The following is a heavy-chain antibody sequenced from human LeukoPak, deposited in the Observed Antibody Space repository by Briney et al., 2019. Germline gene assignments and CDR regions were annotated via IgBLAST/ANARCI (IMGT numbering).Heavy chain of an antibody. V-gene: IGHV3-33*01. D-gene: IGHD6-13*01. J-gene: IGHJ4*02. CDR3: ARENIAAAGTDY. Sequence: GRSLRLSCAASGFTFSSYGMHWDRQAPGKGLEWVAVIWYDGSNKYYADSVKGRFTISRDNSKNTLYLQMNSLRAEDTAVYYCARENIAAAGTDYWGQGTLVTVSS. CDR2: IWYDGSNK. CDR1: GFTFSSYG.